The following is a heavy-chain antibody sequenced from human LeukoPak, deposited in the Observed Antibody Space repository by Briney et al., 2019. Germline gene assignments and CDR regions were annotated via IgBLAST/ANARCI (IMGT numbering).Heavy chain of an antibody. V-gene: IGHV3-33*01. CDR2: MWYGESGT. CDR1: GFSLSSYG. Sequence: GGSLRPSCTASGFSLSSYGMHWVRQAPGKGLEWVAVMWYGESGTRYADSVKGRFTISRDNSKNTLYLQMNSLRAEDTAVYYCARSRDGYHHGLLWGQGTLVTVSS. J-gene: IGHJ4*02. D-gene: IGHD5-24*01. CDR3: ARSRDGYHHGLL.